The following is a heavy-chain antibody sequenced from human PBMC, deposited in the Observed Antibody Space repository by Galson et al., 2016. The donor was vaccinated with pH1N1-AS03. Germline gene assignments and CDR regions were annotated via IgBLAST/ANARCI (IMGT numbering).Heavy chain of an antibody. CDR1: GYTFNLYG. D-gene: IGHD1-14*01. CDR2: ISAYSGDT. CDR3: ARDRHPNGTLDY. J-gene: IGHJ4*02. V-gene: IGHV1-18*01. Sequence: SVKVSCKASGYTFNLYGTSWVRQAPGHGLEWLGWISAYSGDTHYAQNFQGRVSMTTDTSTSTAYLELRSLGSDDTAVYFCARDRHPNGTLDYWGQGTPVIVSS.